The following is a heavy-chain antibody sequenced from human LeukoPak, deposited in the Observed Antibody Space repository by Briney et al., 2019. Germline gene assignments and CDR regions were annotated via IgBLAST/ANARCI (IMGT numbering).Heavy chain of an antibody. CDR2: INPSGGST. J-gene: IGHJ4*02. Sequence: ASVKVSCKTSGYTFTHYYMHWVRQAPGQGLEWMGIINPSGGSTSYAQKFQGRVTMTRDTSISTAYMELSRLRSDDTAVYYCARDLEGLERYFDYWGQGTLVTVSP. CDR1: GYTFTHYY. D-gene: IGHD1-1*01. V-gene: IGHV1-46*01. CDR3: ARDLEGLERYFDY.